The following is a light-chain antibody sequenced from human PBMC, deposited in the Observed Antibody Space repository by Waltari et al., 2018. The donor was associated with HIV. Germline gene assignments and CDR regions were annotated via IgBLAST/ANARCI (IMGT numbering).Light chain of an antibody. CDR1: QSVKTY. V-gene: IGKV3-11*01. Sequence: VLTQSPATLSMSPGDRVTLSCRASQSVKTYLGCYQQKPGQAPRLLLYDVSNRATGIPGRFSGSGFGTDFTLTISSLEHEDFAVYYCQQRNEWPLTFGGGTKVELK. CDR3: QQRNEWPLT. J-gene: IGKJ4*01. CDR2: DVS.